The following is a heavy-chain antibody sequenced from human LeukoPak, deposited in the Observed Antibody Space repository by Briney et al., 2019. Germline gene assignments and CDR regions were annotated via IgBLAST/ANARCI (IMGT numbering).Heavy chain of an antibody. J-gene: IGHJ5*02. CDR2: IYYSGST. D-gene: IGHD6-13*01. Sequence: SETLSLTCTVSGGSISSSSYYWGWIRQPPGKGLEWIGSIYYSGSTYYNPSLKSRVTISVDTSKNQFSLKLSSVTAADTAVYYCARHVTAAGSGWFHPGGQGTLVTVSS. CDR3: ARHVTAAGSGWFHP. V-gene: IGHV4-39*01. CDR1: GGSISSSSYY.